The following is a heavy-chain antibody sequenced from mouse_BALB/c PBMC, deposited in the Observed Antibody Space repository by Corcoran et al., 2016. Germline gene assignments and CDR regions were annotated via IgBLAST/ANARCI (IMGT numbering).Heavy chain of an antibody. D-gene: IGHD1-2*01. CDR3: ARWLLRLRPYAMDY. V-gene: IGHV1-9*01. J-gene: IGHJ4*01. CDR2: ILPGSGST. CDR1: GYTFSSYW. Sequence: QVQLQQSGAELMKPGASVKISCKATGYTFSSYWIEWVKQRPGHGLEWIGEILPGSGSTNYNEKFKGKATFTADTSSNTAYMQLSSLTSEDSAVYYCARWLLRLRPYAMDYWGQGTSVTVSS.